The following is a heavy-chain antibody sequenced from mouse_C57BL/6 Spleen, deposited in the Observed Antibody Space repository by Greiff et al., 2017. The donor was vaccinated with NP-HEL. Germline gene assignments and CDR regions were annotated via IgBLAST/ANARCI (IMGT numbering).Heavy chain of an antibody. CDR3: ARDGRSGYGAMDY. CDR1: GFTFSSYA. V-gene: IGHV5-4*01. CDR2: ISDGGSYT. Sequence: EVKVVESGGGLVKPGGSLKLSCAASGFTFSSYAMSWVRQTPEKRLEWVATISDGGSYTYYPDNVKGRFTISRDNAKNNLYLQMSHLKSEDTAMYYCARDGRSGYGAMDYWGQGPSVTVSS. J-gene: IGHJ4*01. D-gene: IGHD3-2*02.